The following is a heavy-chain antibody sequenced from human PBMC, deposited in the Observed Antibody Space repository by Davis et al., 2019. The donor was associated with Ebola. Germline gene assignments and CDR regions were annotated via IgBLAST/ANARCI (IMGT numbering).Heavy chain of an antibody. J-gene: IGHJ6*02. V-gene: IGHV3-48*04. Sequence: GESLKISCAASGFTFSSYGIHWVRQAPGKGLEWVSYISSSGSTIYYADSVKGRFTIPRDNAKNSLYLQMNSLRAEDTAVYYCARLLGCSSTSCFLYYYYAMDVWGQGTTVTVSS. CDR3: ARLLGCSSTSCFLYYYYAMDV. CDR1: GFTFSSYG. CDR2: ISSSGSTI. D-gene: IGHD2-2*01.